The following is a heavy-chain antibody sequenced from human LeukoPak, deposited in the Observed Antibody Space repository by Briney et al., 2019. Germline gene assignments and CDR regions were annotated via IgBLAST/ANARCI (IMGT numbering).Heavy chain of an antibody. D-gene: IGHD6-6*01. J-gene: IGHJ4*02. Sequence: LSETLSLTCTVSGGSISSYYWSWIRQPPGKGLEWIGYIYYSGSTNYNPSLKSRVTISVDTSKNQFSLKLSSVTAADTAVYYCARGPYSSPYYFDYWGQGTLVTVSS. CDR2: IYYSGST. V-gene: IGHV4-59*01. CDR3: ARGPYSSPYYFDY. CDR1: GGSISSYY.